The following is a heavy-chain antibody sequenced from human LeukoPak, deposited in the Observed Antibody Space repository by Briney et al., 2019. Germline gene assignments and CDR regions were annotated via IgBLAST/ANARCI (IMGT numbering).Heavy chain of an antibody. J-gene: IGHJ4*02. V-gene: IGHV4-31*03. CDR2: IYYSGST. Sequence: SQTLSLTCTVSGGSISSGGYYWSWIRQHPGKGLEWIGYIYYSGSTYYNPSLKSRVTISVDTSKNQFSLKLSSVTAADTAVYYCARGIWSSSSGSNFDYWGQGTLVTVSS. D-gene: IGHD6-6*01. CDR3: ARGIWSSSSGSNFDY. CDR1: GGSISSGGYY.